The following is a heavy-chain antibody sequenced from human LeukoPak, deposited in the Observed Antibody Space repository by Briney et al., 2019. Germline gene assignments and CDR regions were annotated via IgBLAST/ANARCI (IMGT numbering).Heavy chain of an antibody. CDR3: ARARSPSSGYLLRDHNWFDP. CDR2: IVPIFGTA. J-gene: IGHJ5*02. Sequence: ASVKVSCKASGGTFSSYAISWVRQASGQGLEWIGGIVPIFGTANYAQKFQGRVTITTDESTSTAYMELSSLRSEDTAVYYCARARSPSSGYLLRDHNWFDPWGQGTLVTVSS. CDR1: GGTFSSYA. D-gene: IGHD3-22*01. V-gene: IGHV1-69*05.